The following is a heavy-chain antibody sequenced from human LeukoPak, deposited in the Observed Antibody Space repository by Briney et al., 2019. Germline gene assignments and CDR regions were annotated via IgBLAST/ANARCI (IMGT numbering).Heavy chain of an antibody. D-gene: IGHD3-9*01. CDR3: ARVGDILTGYLPLGY. J-gene: IGHJ4*02. Sequence: ASVKVSCKVSGYTLTELSMHWVRQAPGQGLEWMGWISAYNGNTNYAQKLQGRVTMTTDTSTSTAYMELRSLRSDDTAVYYCARVGDILTGYLPLGYWGQGTLVTVSS. V-gene: IGHV1-18*01. CDR2: ISAYNGNT. CDR1: GYTLTELS.